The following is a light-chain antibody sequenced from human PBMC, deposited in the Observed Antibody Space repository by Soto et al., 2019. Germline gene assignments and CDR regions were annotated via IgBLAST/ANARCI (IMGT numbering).Light chain of an antibody. CDR1: QAISSW. V-gene: IGKV1D-12*01. Sequence: DIQMTQSPFSVSASVGDRVTITCRASQAISSWLAWYQQKPGRAPKLLIHAASSLYSGVPSRFSGNGSDTDFTLTITSLQPEDFATYYCQQGKSFPFTFVGGTKVEIK. J-gene: IGKJ4*01. CDR3: QQGKSFPFT. CDR2: AAS.